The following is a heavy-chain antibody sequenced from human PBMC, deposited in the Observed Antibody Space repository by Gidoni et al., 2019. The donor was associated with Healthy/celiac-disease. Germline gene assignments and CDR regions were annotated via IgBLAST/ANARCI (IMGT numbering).Heavy chain of an antibody. CDR2: IYYSGST. CDR1: GGSISSYY. V-gene: IGHV4-59*01. Sequence: QVQLQESGPGLVKPSETLSLTCTVSGGSISSYYWSWIRQPPGKGLEWIGYIYYSGSTNYTPSLKSRVTISVDTSKNQFSLKLSSVTAADTAVYYCARVPGYYYDTPLLYFDYWGQGTLVTVSS. CDR3: ARVPGYYYDTPLLYFDY. J-gene: IGHJ4*02. D-gene: IGHD3-22*01.